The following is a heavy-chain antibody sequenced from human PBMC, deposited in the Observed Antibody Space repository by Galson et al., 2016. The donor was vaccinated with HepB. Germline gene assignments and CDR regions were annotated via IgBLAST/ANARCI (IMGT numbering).Heavy chain of an antibody. CDR1: GLTFSSYA. J-gene: IGHJ6*02. Sequence: SLRLSCAASGLTFSSYAMSWVRQAPGKGLEWVSSISSRGGRTYYTDSVKGRFTVSRDNSKNTLYVQMNTLRAEDTAVYYCAKGFRPYRSGWERLFEHSYHYYGMDVWG. CDR2: ISSRGGRT. D-gene: IGHD6-19*01. V-gene: IGHV3-23*01. CDR3: AKGFRPYRSGWERLFEHSYHYYGMDV.